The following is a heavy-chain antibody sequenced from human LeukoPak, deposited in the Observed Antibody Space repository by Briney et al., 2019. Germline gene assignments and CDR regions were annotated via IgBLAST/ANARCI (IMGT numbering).Heavy chain of an antibody. J-gene: IGHJ3*02. CDR2: IIPIFGTT. CDR3: ARSVTMVRGVLRQTYHASDI. V-gene: IGHV1-69*05. CDR1: GGFFSNYA. D-gene: IGHD3-10*01. Sequence: SVKVSCKASGGFFSNYAISWVRQTRGHGREWMGGIIPIFGTTNYAQNFQGRVTITTDKATMTAHMELSSLRSHDTAFYYCARSVTMVRGVLRQTYHASDIWAQGTMVSVSS.